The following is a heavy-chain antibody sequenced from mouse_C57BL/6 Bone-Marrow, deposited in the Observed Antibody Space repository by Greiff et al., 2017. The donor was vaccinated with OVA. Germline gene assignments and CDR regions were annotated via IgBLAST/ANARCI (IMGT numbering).Heavy chain of an antibody. J-gene: IGHJ4*01. CDR1: GYTFTDYE. Sequence: QVQLQQSGAELVRPGASVTLSCKASGYTFTDYEMHWVKQTPVHGLEWIGAIDPETGGTAYNQKFKGKAILTADKSSSTAYMELRSLTSEDSAVDYCTDILRAMDYWGQGTSVTVSS. V-gene: IGHV1-15*01. CDR2: IDPETGGT. CDR3: TDILRAMDY.